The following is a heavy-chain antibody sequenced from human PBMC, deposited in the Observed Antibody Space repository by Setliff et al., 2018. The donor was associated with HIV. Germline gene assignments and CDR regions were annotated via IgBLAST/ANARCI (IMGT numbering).Heavy chain of an antibody. CDR2: FDPEDVET. CDR3: ATVRRYYYDSSGQEYFQH. CDR1: GYTLAELS. D-gene: IGHD3-22*01. Sequence: ASVKVSCKVSGYTLAELSIHWVRQAPGKGLEWMGGFDPEDVETVYAQKFQGRVTMTEDTSTDTAYMEMSSLRSEDTAVYYCATVRRYYYDSSGQEYFQHWGQGTPVTVSS. V-gene: IGHV1-24*01. J-gene: IGHJ1*01.